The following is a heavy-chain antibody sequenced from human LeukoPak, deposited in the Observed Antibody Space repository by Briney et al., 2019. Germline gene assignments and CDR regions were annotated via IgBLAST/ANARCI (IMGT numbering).Heavy chain of an antibody. D-gene: IGHD5-18*01. Sequence: ASVKVSCKASGYTFTGYYMHWVRQAPGQGHEWMGWINPNSGGTNYAQKFQGRVTMTRDTSISTAYMELSRLRSDDTAVYYCARDGYSYGYPDYWGQGTLVTVSS. CDR3: ARDGYSYGYPDY. CDR2: INPNSGGT. J-gene: IGHJ4*02. CDR1: GYTFTGYY. V-gene: IGHV1-2*02.